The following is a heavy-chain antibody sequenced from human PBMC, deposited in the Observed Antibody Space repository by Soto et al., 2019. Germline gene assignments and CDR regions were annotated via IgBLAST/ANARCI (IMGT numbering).Heavy chain of an antibody. J-gene: IGHJ4*02. CDR1: GFTVSNNY. Sequence: EVQLVESGGGLVQPGGSLRLSCAASGFTVSNNYMRWVRQAPGKGLEWVSLIYSGGATYYADSVKGRFTISRDNSKNTLYIQMNSLRAEDTAVYYCARDGTYNWVGGQGILVTVSS. V-gene: IGHV3-66*01. CDR2: IYSGGAT. CDR3: ARDGTYNWV. D-gene: IGHD1-1*01.